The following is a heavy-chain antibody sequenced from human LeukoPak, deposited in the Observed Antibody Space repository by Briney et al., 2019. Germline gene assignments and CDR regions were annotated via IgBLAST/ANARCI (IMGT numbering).Heavy chain of an antibody. V-gene: IGHV1-8*01. D-gene: IGHD3-10*01. CDR2: MNPNSGNT. J-gene: IGHJ6*03. Sequence: ASVKVSCKASGYTFTSYDINWVRQATGQGLEWMGWMNPNSGNTGYAQKFQGRVTMTRNTSISTAYMELSSLRSEDTAVYYCARGVTMVRGKRRWYYMDVWGKGTTVTVSS. CDR3: ARGVTMVRGKRRWYYMDV. CDR1: GYTFTSYD.